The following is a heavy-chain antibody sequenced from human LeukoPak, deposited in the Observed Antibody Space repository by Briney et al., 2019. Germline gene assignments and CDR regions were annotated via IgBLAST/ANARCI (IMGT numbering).Heavy chain of an antibody. CDR1: GYTFSDYY. J-gene: IGHJ3*02. V-gene: IGHV1-2*02. Sequence: ASVKVSCKASGYTFSDYYIHWVRQAPGQGLEWMGWINPKTSGTNYAQNFKGRVTMTSDTSIRTAYMEVTRLRSDDTAMLYCTRAACLDDCWGAFDIWGQGTTVTVSS. CDR3: TRAACLDDCWGAFDI. D-gene: IGHD2-21*02. CDR2: INPKTSGT.